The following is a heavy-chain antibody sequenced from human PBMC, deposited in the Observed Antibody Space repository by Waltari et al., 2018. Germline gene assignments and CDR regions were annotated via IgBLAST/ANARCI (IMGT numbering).Heavy chain of an antibody. CDR3: TRSRSWYSDN. CDR2: INPNRDDT. Sequence: QVQLRQAGAEVKKPGASVKGSCKPSGYPFTSYFLQWVRKAPGQGPEWIRTINPNRDDTDYAQKFQGRVTITTDTSINTAYLEVRRLTSDDTGVYYCTRSRSWYSDNWGQGTLVTVSS. J-gene: IGHJ4*02. D-gene: IGHD6-13*01. V-gene: IGHV1-2*02. CDR1: GYPFTSYF.